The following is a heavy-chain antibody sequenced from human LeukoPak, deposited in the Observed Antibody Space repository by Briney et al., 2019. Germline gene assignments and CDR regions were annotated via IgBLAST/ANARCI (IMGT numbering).Heavy chain of an antibody. CDR1: RFTFSSYS. CDR2: ISSSSSTI. CDR3: ARDASGGYPDY. J-gene: IGHJ4*02. D-gene: IGHD5-12*01. Sequence: PGGSLRLSCAASRFTFSSYSMNWVRQAPGKGLEWVPYISSSSSTIYYADSVKGRFTISRDNAKNSLCLQLNSLRAEDTAVYYCARDASGGYPDYWGQGTLVTVSS. V-gene: IGHV3-48*04.